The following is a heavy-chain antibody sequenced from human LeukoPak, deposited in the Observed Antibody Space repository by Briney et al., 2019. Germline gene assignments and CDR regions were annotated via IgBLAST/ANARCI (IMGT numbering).Heavy chain of an antibody. CDR2: IYYSGST. V-gene: IGHV4-59*08. D-gene: IGHD4-11*01. Sequence: SETLSLTCTVSGGSISSYYWSWIRQPPGKGLEWIGYIYYSGSTNYNPSLKSRVTISVDTSKNQFSLKLSSVTAADTAVYYCAGHRGNPLQSGYYYYGTDVWGQGTTVTVSS. CDR3: AGHRGNPLQSGYYYYGTDV. CDR1: GGSISSYY. J-gene: IGHJ6*02.